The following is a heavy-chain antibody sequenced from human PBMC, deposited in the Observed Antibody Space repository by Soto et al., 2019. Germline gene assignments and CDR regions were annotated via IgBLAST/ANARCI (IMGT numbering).Heavy chain of an antibody. D-gene: IGHD3-10*01. Sequence: KPSETLSLTCTVSGGSISIATYHWGWIRQPPGKGLEWIGSLKSSETYYNPSLRSRITISVDTSNNQFSLNLSSVTAADTATYYCVRLGDSWGQGTLVTVSS. CDR3: VRLGDS. CDR1: GGSISIATYH. V-gene: IGHV4-39*01. J-gene: IGHJ4*02. CDR2: LKSSET.